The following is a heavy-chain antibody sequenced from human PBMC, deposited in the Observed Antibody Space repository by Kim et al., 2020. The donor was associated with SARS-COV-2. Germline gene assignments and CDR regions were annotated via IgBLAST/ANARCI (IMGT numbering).Heavy chain of an antibody. CDR2: ICYDGSNT. CDR3: ARDAGLRYFDWLSSYFDY. CDR1: GFTFSSYG. Sequence: GGSLRLSCAASGFTFSSYGMHWVRQAPGKGLEWVAVICYDGSNTYYADSVKGRFTISRDNSKNTLYLLMNSLRAEDTAVYYCARDAGLRYFDWLSSYFDYWGQGTLVTVSS. D-gene: IGHD3-9*01. J-gene: IGHJ4*02. V-gene: IGHV3-33*01.